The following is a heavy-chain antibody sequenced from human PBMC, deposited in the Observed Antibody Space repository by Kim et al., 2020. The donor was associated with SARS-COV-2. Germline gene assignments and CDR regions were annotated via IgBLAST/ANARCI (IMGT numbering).Heavy chain of an antibody. CDR2: ISSSSSNI. CDR1: GFTFSSYS. D-gene: IGHD2-15*01. CDR3: ARDNSRYCSGGSCPLWY. J-gene: IGHJ4*01. Sequence: GGSLRLSCAASGFTFSSYSMSWVRQAPGKGLEWVSSISSSSSNIYYADSVKGRFTISRDNAKNSLYLQMNSLRAEDTAVYYCARDNSRYCSGGSCPLWYWGQGTLVTVSS. V-gene: IGHV3-21*01.